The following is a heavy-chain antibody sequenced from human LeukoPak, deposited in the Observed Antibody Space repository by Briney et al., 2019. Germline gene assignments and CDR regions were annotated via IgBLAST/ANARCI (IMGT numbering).Heavy chain of an antibody. CDR2: IDPTSGDT. Sequence: ASVKVSCKASGYAFSDYYMHWVRQAPGQGLEWMGWIDPTSGDTKYAHKFQGRVSMTRDTSISTADMEVSSLRSDDTAVYYCARAGDGYYDSRRWFDPWGQGTLVTVSS. CDR1: GYAFSDYY. V-gene: IGHV1-2*02. J-gene: IGHJ5*02. CDR3: ARAGDGYYDSRRWFDP. D-gene: IGHD3-3*01.